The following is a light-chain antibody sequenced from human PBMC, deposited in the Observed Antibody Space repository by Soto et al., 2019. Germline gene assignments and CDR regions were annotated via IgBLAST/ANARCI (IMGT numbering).Light chain of an antibody. CDR1: QSISVW. CDR2: KTS. V-gene: IGKV1-5*03. J-gene: IGKJ1*01. Sequence: DIHMTQSPSTLSASVGDRVTITCRASQSISVWLAWYQQKPVKAPNLLIYKTSSLETWVPSRFSGSGSGTEFTLTISSLQPDDFATYYCQHYTDYSWTFGQGTKVEIK. CDR3: QHYTDYSWT.